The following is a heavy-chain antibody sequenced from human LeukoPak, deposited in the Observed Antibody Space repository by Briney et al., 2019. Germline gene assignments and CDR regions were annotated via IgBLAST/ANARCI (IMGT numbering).Heavy chain of an antibody. CDR3: ARAPRSGSYYDEGGYWFDP. D-gene: IGHD1-26*01. J-gene: IGHJ5*02. CDR2: IYYSGST. Sequence: SETLSLTCTVSGGSISSYYWSWIRQPPGKGLEWIGYIYYSGSTNYNPSLKSRVTISVDTSKNQFSLKLSSVTAADTAVYYCARAPRSGSYYDEGGYWFDPWGQGTLVTVSS. V-gene: IGHV4-59*12. CDR1: GGSISSYY.